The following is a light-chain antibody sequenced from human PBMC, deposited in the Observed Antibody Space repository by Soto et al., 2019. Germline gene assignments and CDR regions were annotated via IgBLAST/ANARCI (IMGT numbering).Light chain of an antibody. V-gene: IGLV4-69*02. J-gene: IGLJ2*01. CDR1: SGHSSYV. CDR2: LNSDGSH. CDR3: QTWGTGIQV. Sequence: QLVLTQSPSASASLGASVKLTCTLSSGHSSYVIAWHQQQPEKGPRYLMKLNSDGSHSKGDRIPDRFSGSSSGAERYLTISSLQSEDEADYYCQTWGTGIQVFGGGTKLTVL.